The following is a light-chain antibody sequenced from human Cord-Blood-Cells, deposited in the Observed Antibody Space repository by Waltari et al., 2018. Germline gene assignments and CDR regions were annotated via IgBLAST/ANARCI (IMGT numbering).Light chain of an antibody. CDR2: AAS. V-gene: IGKV1-39*01. J-gene: IGKJ4*01. CDR1: QSISIY. Sequence: DIQMTQSPSSLSASVGDRVTITCRASQSISIYLNWYQQKPGKAPKLLIYAASSLQSGVPSRFSSSGSGTDFTLTISSLQPEDFATYYCQQSYSTPRTFGGATKVEIK. CDR3: QQSYSTPRT.